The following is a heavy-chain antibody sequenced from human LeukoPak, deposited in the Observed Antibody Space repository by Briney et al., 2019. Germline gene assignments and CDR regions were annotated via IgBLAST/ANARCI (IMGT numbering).Heavy chain of an antibody. Sequence: SETLSLTCAVYGGSFSGYYWSWIRQPPGKGLEWIGEINHSGSTNYNPSLKSRVTISVGTSKNQFSLKLSSVTAADTAVYYCARESALKAVDYSSSWGWFDPWGQGTLVTVSS. D-gene: IGHD6-13*01. CDR1: GGSFSGYY. CDR3: ARESALKAVDYSSSWGWFDP. CDR2: INHSGST. V-gene: IGHV4-34*01. J-gene: IGHJ5*02.